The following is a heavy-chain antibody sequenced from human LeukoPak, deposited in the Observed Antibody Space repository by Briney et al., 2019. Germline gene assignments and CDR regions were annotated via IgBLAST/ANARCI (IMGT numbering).Heavy chain of an antibody. J-gene: IGHJ4*02. D-gene: IGHD1-14*01. V-gene: IGHV3-53*04. Sequence: GGSLRLSCAASGFVVSATSMSWDRQPPGKGLEWVSIIYSGNTRYADSVKGRFTISRHDSENTVSLQMNSLLLEDTAVYFCAKTTSPDDVRWPYFDSWGQGILVTVSS. CDR2: IYSGNT. CDR3: AKTTSPDDVRWPYFDS. CDR1: GFVVSATS.